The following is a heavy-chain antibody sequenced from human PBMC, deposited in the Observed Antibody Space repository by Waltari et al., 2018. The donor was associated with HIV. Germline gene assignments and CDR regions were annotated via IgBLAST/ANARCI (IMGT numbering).Heavy chain of an antibody. J-gene: IGHJ4*02. D-gene: IGHD3-10*01. Sequence: VQLLESGGGLVQPGGSLRLSCAASGFTFRSFALSWVRQGPGKGLEYVSLISGSGGTTYYTDSVKGRFTISRDNSKNTLFLQMNSLRAEDTAVYYCAKTTKISMVRGVYDYWGQGTLVTVSS. CDR1: GFTFRSFA. CDR2: ISGSGGTT. CDR3: AKTTKISMVRGVYDY. V-gene: IGHV3-23*01.